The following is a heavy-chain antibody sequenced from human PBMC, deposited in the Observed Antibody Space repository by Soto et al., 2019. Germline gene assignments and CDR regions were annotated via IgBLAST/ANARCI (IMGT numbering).Heavy chain of an antibody. CDR1: GGSISSDSYY. CDR3: ARLKTYDILNKSDY. Sequence: PSETLSLTCTVSGGSISSDSYYWGWIRQPPEKGLEWIASISYSGSTYYNPTLKSRLTISVDTSKSQFSLKLSSVTAADTAVYYCARLKTYDILNKSDYWGQGSLVTVSS. V-gene: IGHV4-39*07. J-gene: IGHJ4*02. CDR2: ISYSGST. D-gene: IGHD3-9*01.